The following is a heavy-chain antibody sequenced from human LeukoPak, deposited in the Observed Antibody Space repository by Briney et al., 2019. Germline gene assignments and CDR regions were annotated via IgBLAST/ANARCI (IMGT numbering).Heavy chain of an antibody. CDR3: AKDLYSSGWFGDYYYYGMDV. D-gene: IGHD6-19*01. CDR2: ISGSGVST. J-gene: IGHJ6*02. V-gene: IGHV3-23*01. CDR1: GFTFSNYA. Sequence: SGGSLKLSCPASGFTFSNYAMSLVRQAPGKGLEWVSAISGSGVSTYYADSVKGRFTISRDNSKNTLYLQMNSLRAEDTDVYYCAKDLYSSGWFGDYYYYGMDVWGQGTTVTVSS.